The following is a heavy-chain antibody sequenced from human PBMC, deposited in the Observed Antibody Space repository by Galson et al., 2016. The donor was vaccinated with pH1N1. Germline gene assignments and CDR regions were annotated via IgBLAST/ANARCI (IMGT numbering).Heavy chain of an antibody. D-gene: IGHD3-3*01. J-gene: IGHJ5*02. V-gene: IGHV1-2*06. CDR2: INPNSGDP. Sequence: SVKVSCKASGYTFTGHYIHWVRQAPGQGLQWMGRINPNSGDPKYAQTFQGRVTLTSDTSIRTAYLQFNSLGSDDSAIYYCARHSVDFWSGYFSLQFAPWGQGTLVIVSS. CDR1: GYTFTGHY. CDR3: ARHSVDFWSGYFSLQFAP.